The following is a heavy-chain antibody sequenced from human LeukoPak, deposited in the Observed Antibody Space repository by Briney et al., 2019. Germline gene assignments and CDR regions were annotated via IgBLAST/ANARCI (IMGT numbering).Heavy chain of an antibody. D-gene: IGHD6-6*01. CDR1: GYSISSGYY. J-gene: IGHJ4*02. Sequence: SETLSLTCTVSGYSISSGYYWGWIRQPPGKGLEWIGSIYHSGSTYYNPSLKSRVTISVDTSKNQFSLKLSSVTAADTAVYYCANNHEGSIAEYHYWGQGTLVTVSS. V-gene: IGHV4-38-2*02. CDR3: ANNHEGSIAEYHY. CDR2: IYHSGST.